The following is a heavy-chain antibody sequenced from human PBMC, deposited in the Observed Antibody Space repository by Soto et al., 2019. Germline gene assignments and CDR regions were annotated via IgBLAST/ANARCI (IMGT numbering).Heavy chain of an antibody. V-gene: IGHV4-59*01. CDR2: IYHSGIT. D-gene: IGHD3-10*01. J-gene: IGHJ4*01. CDR3: ARMSLFYFFDS. CDR1: SDSMTSYY. Sequence: ETLSLTCPVSSDSMTSYYWSWIRQPPGKGLECIGYIYHSGITNYNPSLKSRVTISLDTSKTQFSLRLSFVTAADTAVYYCARMSLFYFFDSWGQGTLVTVSS.